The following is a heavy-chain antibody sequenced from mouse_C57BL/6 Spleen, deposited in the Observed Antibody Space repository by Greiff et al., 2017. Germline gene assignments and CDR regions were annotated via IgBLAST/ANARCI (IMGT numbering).Heavy chain of an antibody. CDR3: AREGIYDYDVYFDY. CDR2: IYPGSGST. D-gene: IGHD2-4*01. J-gene: IGHJ2*01. Sequence: QVQLQQPGAELVKPGASVKMSCTASGYTFTSYWITWVKQRPGQGLEWIGDIYPGSGSTNYNEKFKSKATLTVDTSSSTAYMQLSSLTSEDAAVYYCAREGIYDYDVYFDYWGQGTTLTVSS. CDR1: GYTFTSYW. V-gene: IGHV1-55*01.